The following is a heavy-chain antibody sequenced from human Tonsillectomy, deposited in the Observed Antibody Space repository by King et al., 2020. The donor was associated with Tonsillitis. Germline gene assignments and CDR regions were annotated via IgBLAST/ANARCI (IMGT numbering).Heavy chain of an antibody. J-gene: IGHJ4*02. CDR1: GFTFSGYW. CDR3: ARDVSGNLDY. Sequence: VQLVESGGGLVQPGGSLRLSCAASGFTFSGYWMAWVRQAPGKGLEWVANIKQDESDKNYVDSVKGRFTISRDNAKNILYLQMNNLRADDTAMYYCARDVSGNLDYWGQGTLVTASS. CDR2: IKQDESDK. D-gene: IGHD1-26*01. V-gene: IGHV3-7*01.